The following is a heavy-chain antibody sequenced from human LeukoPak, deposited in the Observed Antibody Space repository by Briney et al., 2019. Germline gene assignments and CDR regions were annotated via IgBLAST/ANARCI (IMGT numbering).Heavy chain of an antibody. J-gene: IGHJ4*02. D-gene: IGHD3-3*01. CDR1: GFTFSSYS. CDR3: ARAALEWLSLDY. V-gene: IGHV3-21*01. CDR2: ISNSSSYI. Sequence: GGSLRLSCAASGFTFSSYSMNWVRQAPGKGLEWVSSISNSSSYIYYADSVKGRFTISRDNAKNSLYLQMNSLRAEDTAVYYCARAALEWLSLDYWGQGTLVTVSS.